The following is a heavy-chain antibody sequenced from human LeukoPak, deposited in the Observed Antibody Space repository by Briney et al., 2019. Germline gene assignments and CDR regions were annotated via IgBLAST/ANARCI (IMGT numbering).Heavy chain of an antibody. CDR3: ARIRQRGTKYYFDY. CDR1: GFTFSSYS. Sequence: GGSLRLSCAASGFTFSSYSMNWVRQAPGKGLEWVSSISSSSSYKYYADSMKGRFTISRDNAKNSLYLQMSSLRAEDTAVYYCARIRQRGTKYYFDYWGQGTLATVSS. V-gene: IGHV3-21*01. J-gene: IGHJ4*02. CDR2: ISSSSSYK. D-gene: IGHD1-7*01.